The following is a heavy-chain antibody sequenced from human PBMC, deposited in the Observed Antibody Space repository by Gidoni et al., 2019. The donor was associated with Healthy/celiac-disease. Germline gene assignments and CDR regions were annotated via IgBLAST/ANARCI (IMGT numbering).Heavy chain of an antibody. Sequence: EVQLVESGGGLVKPGRSLRLSCTASGFTFGDYAMSWFRQAPGKGLEWVGFIRSKAYGGTTEYAASVKGRFTISRDDSKSIAYLQMNSLKTEDTAVYYCTKPKRRSIAVAGTYGDWYFDLWGRGTLVTVSS. CDR3: TKPKRRSIAVAGTYGDWYFDL. D-gene: IGHD6-19*01. CDR2: IRSKAYGGTT. CDR1: GFTFGDYA. J-gene: IGHJ2*01. V-gene: IGHV3-49*05.